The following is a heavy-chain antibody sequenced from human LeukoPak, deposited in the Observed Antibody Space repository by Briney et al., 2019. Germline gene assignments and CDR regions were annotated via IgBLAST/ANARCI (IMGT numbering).Heavy chain of an antibody. CDR3: ARGDQPMWELLSGYYFDY. Sequence: ASVKVSCKASGYTFTSYGISWVRQAPGQGLEWMGWISAYNGNTNYAQKLQGRVTMTTDTSTSTAYMELRSLRSDDTAVYYCARGDQPMWELLSGYYFDYWGQGTLVTVSS. V-gene: IGHV1-18*01. J-gene: IGHJ4*02. D-gene: IGHD1-26*01. CDR1: GYTFTSYG. CDR2: ISAYNGNT.